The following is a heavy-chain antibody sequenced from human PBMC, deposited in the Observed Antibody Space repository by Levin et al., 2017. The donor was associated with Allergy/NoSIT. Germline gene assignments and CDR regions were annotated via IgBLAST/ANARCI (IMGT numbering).Heavy chain of an antibody. CDR3: AKEGCSDGTCYPGS. D-gene: IGHD2-15*01. Sequence: LSLTCTGSEFTFSRSAMSWVRQAPGKGLEWVSVISASGGDTYYADSVKGRFTISRDNSRNTLYLQMNSLRVEDTAVYYCAKEGCSDGTCYPGSWGQGTLVTVSS. V-gene: IGHV3-23*01. J-gene: IGHJ5*02. CDR1: EFTFSRSA. CDR2: ISASGGDT.